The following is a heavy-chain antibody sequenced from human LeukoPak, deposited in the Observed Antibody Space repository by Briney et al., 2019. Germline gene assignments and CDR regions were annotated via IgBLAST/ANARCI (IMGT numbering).Heavy chain of an antibody. V-gene: IGHV1-46*01. Sequence: ASVKVSCKASGYTFTSYYMHWVRQAPGQGLEWMGIINPSGGSTSYAQKFQGRVTMTTDMSTSTVYMELSSLRSEDTAVYFCATAVWGSYRFDYWGQGTLVTVSS. CDR2: INPSGGST. D-gene: IGHD3-16*02. CDR3: ATAVWGSYRFDY. CDR1: GYTFTSYY. J-gene: IGHJ4*02.